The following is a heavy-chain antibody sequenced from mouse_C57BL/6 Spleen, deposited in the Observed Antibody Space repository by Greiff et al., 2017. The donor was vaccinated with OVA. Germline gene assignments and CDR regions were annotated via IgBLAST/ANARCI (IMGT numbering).Heavy chain of an antibody. CDR3: ARGGLPRYWYFDV. Sequence: QVQLKESGPGLVQPSQSLSITCTVSGFSLTSYGVHWVRQSPGKGLEWLGVIWSGGSTDYNAAFISRLSISKDNSKSQVFFKMNSLQADDTAIYYCARGGLPRYWYFDVWGTGTTVTVSS. CDR2: IWSGGST. J-gene: IGHJ1*03. CDR1: GFSLTSYG. D-gene: IGHD2-2*01. V-gene: IGHV2-2*01.